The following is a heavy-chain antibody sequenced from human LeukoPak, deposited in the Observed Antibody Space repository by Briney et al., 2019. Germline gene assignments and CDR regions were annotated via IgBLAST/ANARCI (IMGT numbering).Heavy chain of an antibody. CDR1: GGSVSSGSYY. V-gene: IGHV4-61*01. CDR3: AVPSLGYCSSTSCSPAY. J-gene: IGHJ4*02. D-gene: IGHD2-2*01. Sequence: SETLSLTCTVSGGSVSSGSYYWGWIRQPPGKGLEWIGYIYYSGSTNYNPSLKSRVTISVDTSKNQFSLKLSSVTAADTAVYYCAVPSLGYCSSTSCSPAYWGQGTLVTVSS. CDR2: IYYSGST.